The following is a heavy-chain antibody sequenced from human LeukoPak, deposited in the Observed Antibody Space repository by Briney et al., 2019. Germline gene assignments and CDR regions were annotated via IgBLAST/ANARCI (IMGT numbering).Heavy chain of an antibody. CDR2: IYTSGST. Sequence: SETLSLTCTVSGGSISSYYWSWIRQPAGKGLEWIGRIYTSGSTNYNPSLKSRVTMSVDTSKNQFSLKLSSVTAADTAVYYCARGKLGYCSGGSCYTIDYWGQGTLVTVSS. CDR3: ARGKLGYCSGGSCYTIDY. V-gene: IGHV4-4*07. CDR1: GGSISSYY. D-gene: IGHD2-15*01. J-gene: IGHJ4*02.